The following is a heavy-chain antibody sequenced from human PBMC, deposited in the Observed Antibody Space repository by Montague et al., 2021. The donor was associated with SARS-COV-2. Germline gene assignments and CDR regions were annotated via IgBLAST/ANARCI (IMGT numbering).Heavy chain of an antibody. CDR2: IYHTGST. V-gene: IGHV4-4*02. CDR1: GDSIRTDNW. J-gene: IGHJ3*02. Sequence: SETLSLTCVVSGDSIRTDNWWTWVRLPPGKGLEWVGEIYHTGSTKYKPSLKSRVSMSVDKSWNQFSLKLSSVTAADTAVYYRARFPTSYYYDSKAAPATPDAFDIWGQGTMVTVSS. D-gene: IGHD3-22*01. CDR3: ARFPTSYYYDSKAAPATPDAFDI.